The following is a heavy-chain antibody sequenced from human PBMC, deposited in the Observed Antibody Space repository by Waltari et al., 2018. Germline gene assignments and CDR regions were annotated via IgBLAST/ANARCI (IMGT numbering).Heavy chain of an antibody. J-gene: IGHJ6*03. Sequence: QVQLVQSGAEVKKPGSSVKVSCKASGGTFSSYAISWVRQAPGQGLEWMGGIIPIFGTANYAQKVQGRVTITTDESTSTAYMELSSLRSEDTAVYYCARSVVPAATDYYYYYMDVWGKGTTVTVSS. D-gene: IGHD2-2*01. V-gene: IGHV1-69*05. CDR3: ARSVVPAATDYYYYYMDV. CDR1: GGTFSSYA. CDR2: IIPIFGTA.